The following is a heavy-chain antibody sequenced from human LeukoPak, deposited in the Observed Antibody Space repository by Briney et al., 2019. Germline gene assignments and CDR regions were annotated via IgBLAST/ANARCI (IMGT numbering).Heavy chain of an antibody. CDR3: ARLQSANPDNSYYIGGFYYRDV. J-gene: IGHJ6*03. CDR2: ISYTGST. D-gene: IGHD4-11*01. V-gene: IGHV4-59*08. CDR1: GGSMSNYY. Sequence: SETLSLTCSVSGGSMSNYYWGWIRQPPGKGLEWIGYISYTGSTSYNPSLKSRVNIFLLTPRNQISLEVSSLIAADTAVYYCARLQSANPDNSYYIGGFYYRDVWGKGTTVTVSS.